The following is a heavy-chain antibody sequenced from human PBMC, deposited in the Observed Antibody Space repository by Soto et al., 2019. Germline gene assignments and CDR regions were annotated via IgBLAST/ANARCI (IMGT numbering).Heavy chain of an antibody. CDR1: GFTFSNAW. V-gene: IGHV3-15*01. CDR3: TTKPDPPSRLDYGDYEVDYFDY. CDR2: IKSKTDGGTT. J-gene: IGHJ4*02. D-gene: IGHD4-17*01. Sequence: GGSLRLSCAASGFTFSNAWMSWVRQAPGKGLEWVGRIKSKTDGGTTDYAAPVKGRFTISRDDSKNTLYLQMNSLKTEDTAVYYCTTKPDPPSRLDYGDYEVDYFDYWGQGTLVTVSS.